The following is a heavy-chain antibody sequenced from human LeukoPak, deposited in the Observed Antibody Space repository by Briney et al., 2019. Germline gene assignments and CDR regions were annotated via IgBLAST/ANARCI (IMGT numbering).Heavy chain of an antibody. V-gene: IGHV1-24*01. D-gene: IGHD1-7*01. CDR1: GYTLTELS. Sequence: ASVKVSRKVSGYTLTELSMHWVRQAPGQGLEWMGGFDPEDGETIYAQKFQGRVTMAEDTSTDTAYMELSSLRSEDTAVYYCATDLFQFRNSIYGMDVWGQGTTVTVSS. CDR2: FDPEDGET. J-gene: IGHJ6*02. CDR3: ATDLFQFRNSIYGMDV.